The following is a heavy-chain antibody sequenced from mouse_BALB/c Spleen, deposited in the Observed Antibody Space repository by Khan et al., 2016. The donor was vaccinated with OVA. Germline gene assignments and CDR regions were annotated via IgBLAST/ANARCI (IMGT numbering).Heavy chain of an antibody. Sequence: QVQLQQFGAELVRPGVSVKISCKGSGYTFTDYGIHWVKQSHAKSLEWIGVISTYYGDASYNQKFKGKATMTVDKSSSTAYMELARLTSEDSAIYYCASDSSGEEFAYWGQGTLVTVSA. CDR3: ASDSSGEEFAY. D-gene: IGHD3-2*01. CDR2: ISTYYGDA. CDR1: GYTFTDYG. V-gene: IGHV1S137*01. J-gene: IGHJ3*01.